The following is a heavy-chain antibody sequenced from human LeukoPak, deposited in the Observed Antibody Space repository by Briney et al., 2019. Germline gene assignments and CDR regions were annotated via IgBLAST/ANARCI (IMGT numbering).Heavy chain of an antibody. D-gene: IGHD3-3*01. Sequence: TSETLSLTCTVSGGSISTYYWSWIRQPPGKGLEWIAYIDYRGSTTYNPSLRSRVTISVDTSKNQFSLKLSSVTAADTAVYYCARDASPYYDFWSGYYNNWFDPWGQGTLVTVSS. CDR2: IDYRGST. CDR3: ARDASPYYDFWSGYYNNWFDP. CDR1: GGSISTYY. V-gene: IGHV4-59*01. J-gene: IGHJ5*02.